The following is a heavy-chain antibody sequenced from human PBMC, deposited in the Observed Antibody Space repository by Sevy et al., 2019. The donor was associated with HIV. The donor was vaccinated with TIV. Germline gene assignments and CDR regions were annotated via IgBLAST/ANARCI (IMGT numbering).Heavy chain of an antibody. Sequence: GGSLRLSCAASGFTFSIYAMHWVRQAPDKGLEWVAVISYDGGVKYFADSVKGRVTISRDNSKNTLYLQMNSLRPEDTDVYYCARELPSTVINRFYYYGLDVWGQGTTVTVSS. D-gene: IGHD3-22*01. CDR2: ISYDGGVK. V-gene: IGHV3-30*04. CDR1: GFTFSIYA. CDR3: ARELPSTVINRFYYYGLDV. J-gene: IGHJ6*02.